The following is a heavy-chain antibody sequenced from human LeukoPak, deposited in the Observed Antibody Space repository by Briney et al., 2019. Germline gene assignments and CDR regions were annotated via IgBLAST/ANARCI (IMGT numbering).Heavy chain of an antibody. CDR2: ISSSSSYI. D-gene: IGHD4-23*01. J-gene: IGHJ4*02. Sequence: GGSLRLSCAASGFTFSSYSMNWVRQAPGKGLEWVSSISSSSSYIYYADSVKGRFTISRDSAKNSLYLQMHSLRAEDTAVYFCARDGGGNSFDYCGQGTLVTVSS. V-gene: IGHV3-21*01. CDR1: GFTFSSYS. CDR3: ARDGGGNSFDY.